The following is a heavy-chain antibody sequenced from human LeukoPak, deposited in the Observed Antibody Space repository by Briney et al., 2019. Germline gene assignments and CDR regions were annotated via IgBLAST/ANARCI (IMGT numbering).Heavy chain of an antibody. Sequence: SVKVSCKASGGTFSSYAISWVRQAPGQGLEWMGGIIPIFGTANYAQKFQGRVTITTDESTSTAYMELSSLRSEDTAVYYCARSGPIAARPYYYYYYMDVWGKGTTVTVSS. J-gene: IGHJ6*03. CDR3: ARSGPIAARPYYYYYYMDV. D-gene: IGHD6-6*01. CDR1: GGTFSSYA. CDR2: IIPIFGTA. V-gene: IGHV1-69*05.